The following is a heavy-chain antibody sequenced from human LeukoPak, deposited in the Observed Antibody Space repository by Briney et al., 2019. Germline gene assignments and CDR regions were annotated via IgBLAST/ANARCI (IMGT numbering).Heavy chain of an antibody. CDR3: ARLGYCSGGSCYYYYYMDV. CDR2: IYYSGST. D-gene: IGHD2-15*01. Sequence: SETLSLTCTVSGGSISSSSHYWGWIRQPPGKGLEWIGSIYYSGSTYYNPSLKSRVTISVDTSKNQFSLKLSSVTAADTAAYYCARLGYCSGGSCYYYYYMDVWGKGTTVTVSS. V-gene: IGHV4-39*07. CDR1: GGSISSSSHY. J-gene: IGHJ6*03.